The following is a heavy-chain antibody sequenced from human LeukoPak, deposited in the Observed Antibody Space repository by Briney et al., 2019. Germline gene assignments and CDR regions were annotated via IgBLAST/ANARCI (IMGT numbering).Heavy chain of an antibody. CDR1: GYIFTHNW. Sequence: GESLKISCKGSGYIFTHNWLGWVRQMPGKGLEWMGIIYPGDSDTRYSPSFEGQVTISVDKSSSTAYLQWSSLKASDTAMYYCAIKYYYYYGMDVWGQGTTVTVSS. CDR2: IYPGDSDT. V-gene: IGHV5-51*01. J-gene: IGHJ6*02. CDR3: AIKYYYYYGMDV.